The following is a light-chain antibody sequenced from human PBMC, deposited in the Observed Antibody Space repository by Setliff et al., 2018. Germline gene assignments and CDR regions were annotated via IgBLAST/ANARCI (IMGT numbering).Light chain of an antibody. Sequence: SALTQPASVSGSPGQSITISCTGTSSDVGGHKYVSWYQHHPGKAPKLMIYDVGNRPSGVSDRFSGSKSGNTASLTISGLQAEDEADYYCVSFTSTHTLLFGGGTKVTVL. CDR1: SSDVGGHKY. V-gene: IGLV2-14*03. J-gene: IGLJ2*01. CDR2: DVG. CDR3: VSFTSTHTLL.